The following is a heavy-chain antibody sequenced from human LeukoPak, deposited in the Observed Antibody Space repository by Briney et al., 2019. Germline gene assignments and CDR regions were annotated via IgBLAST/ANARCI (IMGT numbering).Heavy chain of an antibody. J-gene: IGHJ4*02. CDR2: IYYSGST. D-gene: IGHD4-17*01. CDR3: ARLEGVDYGEIDY. V-gene: IGHV4-39*01. CDR1: VGSISSSSYY. Sequence: SETLSLTCTVSVGSISSSSYYCGWIRHPPGKWLEWSGTIYYSGSTYYNPSLKSRVTISVDTSKNQFSLKLSTVTAADTAVYYCARLEGVDYGEIDYWGQGTLVTVSS.